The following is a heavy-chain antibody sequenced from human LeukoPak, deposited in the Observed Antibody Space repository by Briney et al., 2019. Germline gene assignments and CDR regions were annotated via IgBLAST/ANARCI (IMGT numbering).Heavy chain of an antibody. V-gene: IGHV3-11*01. D-gene: IGHD2-15*01. J-gene: IGHJ4*02. CDR2: ISSSGSTI. Sequence: GGSLRLSCAASGFSVSSNYMSWVRQAPGKGLEWVSYISSSGSTIYYADSVKGRFTISRDNAKNSLYLQMNSLRAEDTAVYYCARAPPRLGYCSGGSCYLDYWGQGTLVTVSS. CDR1: GFSVSSNY. CDR3: ARAPPRLGYCSGGSCYLDY.